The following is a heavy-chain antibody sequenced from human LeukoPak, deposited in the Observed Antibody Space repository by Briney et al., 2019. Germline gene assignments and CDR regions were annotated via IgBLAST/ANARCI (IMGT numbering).Heavy chain of an antibody. Sequence: PSQTLSLTCTVSGGSISSGDYYWSWIRQHPGKGLEWIGYIYYSGSTYYNPSLKSRVTISVDASKNQFSLDLNSVTAADTAVYYCACGRELTATLPFWGQGTLVTVSS. CDR1: GGSISSGDYY. D-gene: IGHD1-7*01. CDR3: ACGRELTATLPF. CDR2: IYYSGST. V-gene: IGHV4-31*03. J-gene: IGHJ4*02.